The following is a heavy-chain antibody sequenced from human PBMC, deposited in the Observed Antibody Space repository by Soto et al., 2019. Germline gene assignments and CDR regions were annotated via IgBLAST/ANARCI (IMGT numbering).Heavy chain of an antibody. CDR3: ARSYYDSTGLAVDP. D-gene: IGHD3-22*01. Sequence: QMQLQASGPGLVKPSETLSLTCNVSGASVSNGYWSWIRQPPGKGLEWIGFMYFGGSFNYNPSLSSRVTISVETSKNQFSRKLTSVTASDTAVYFCARSYYDSTGLAVDPWGQGTLVTVSS. V-gene: IGHV4-59*02. CDR1: GASVSNGY. J-gene: IGHJ5*02. CDR2: MYFGGSF.